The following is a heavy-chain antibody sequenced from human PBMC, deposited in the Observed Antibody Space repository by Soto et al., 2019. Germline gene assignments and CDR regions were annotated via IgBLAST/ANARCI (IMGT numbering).Heavy chain of an antibody. CDR1: AFTLSSYW. Sequence: EVQLVESGGGLVQPGGSLRLSCEASAFTLSSYWMSWVRQAPGKGLEWVANIKPDGSEKYYVDSVKGRFTISRDNTKNSLYLQMSTLRPEDTAIYYGARDYGFGFDIWGQGTLVTVSS. D-gene: IGHD3-10*01. J-gene: IGHJ3*02. CDR3: ARDYGFGFDI. V-gene: IGHV3-7*01. CDR2: IKPDGSEK.